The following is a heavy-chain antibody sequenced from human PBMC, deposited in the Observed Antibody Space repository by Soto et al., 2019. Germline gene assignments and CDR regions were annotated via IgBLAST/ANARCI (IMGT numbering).Heavy chain of an antibody. CDR2: ISAYNGNT. V-gene: IGHV1-18*01. CDR3: ATESITSAFDI. CDR1: GYTFTSYG. Sequence: ASVKVSCKASGYTFTSYGISWVRQAPGKGLEWMGWISAYNGNTNYAQKFQGRVTMTADTSTSTAYMELRSLRSEDTAVYYCATESITSAFDIRAQRTTVTVSS. D-gene: IGHD3-10*01. J-gene: IGHJ3*02.